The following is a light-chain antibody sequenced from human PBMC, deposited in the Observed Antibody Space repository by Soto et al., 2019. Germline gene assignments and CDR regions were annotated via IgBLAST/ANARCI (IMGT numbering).Light chain of an antibody. CDR3: QQRSNWPIT. CDR1: QNINKY. J-gene: IGKJ5*01. Sequence: EIVLTQSPGTLSLSPGERATLSCRTSQNINKYSAWYQQKPGQAPRLLIYDASNRATGIPARFSGSGSGTDFTLTISSLEPEDFAVYYCQQRSNWPITFGQGTRLEIK. V-gene: IGKV3-11*01. CDR2: DAS.